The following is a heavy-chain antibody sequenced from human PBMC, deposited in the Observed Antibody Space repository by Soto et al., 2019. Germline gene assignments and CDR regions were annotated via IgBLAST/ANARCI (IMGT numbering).Heavy chain of an antibody. CDR3: ARVPTP. CDR1: GGSISSGGYS. V-gene: IGHV4-30-2*01. CDR2: IYHSGRT. Sequence: QLQLQESGSGLVKPSQTLSLTCAVSGGSISSGGYSWSWIRQPPGQGLEWIGNIYHSGRTYYNPSLKSRDSISVDMSKNLFSLKLNSVAGADTAVYYCARVPTPWGQGTLVSVSS. J-gene: IGHJ5*02.